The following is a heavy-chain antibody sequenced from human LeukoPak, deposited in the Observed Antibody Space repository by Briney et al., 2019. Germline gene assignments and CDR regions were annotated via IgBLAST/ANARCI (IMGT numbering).Heavy chain of an antibody. D-gene: IGHD5-18*01. J-gene: IGHJ4*02. CDR1: GFTFSSYA. Sequence: GRSLRLSCAASGFTFSSYAMHWVRQAPGKGLEWVAVISYDGSNKYYADSVKGRFTISRDNSKNTLYLQMNSLRAEDTAVYYCARDHEDTAMATGYFDYWGRGTLVTVSS. CDR3: ARDHEDTAMATGYFDY. CDR2: ISYDGSNK. V-gene: IGHV3-30-3*01.